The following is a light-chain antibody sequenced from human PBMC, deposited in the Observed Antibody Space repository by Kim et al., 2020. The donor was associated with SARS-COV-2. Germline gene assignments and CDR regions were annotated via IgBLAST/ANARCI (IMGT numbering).Light chain of an antibody. J-gene: IGKJ1*01. CDR2: DAS. V-gene: IGKV1-5*01. Sequence: AAFGAGVTITCRSSEGIGTWLAWYQQKPGKAPKLLISDASSLESGVPSRFSGSGSGTEFTLTISSLQPDDFATYYCQQFNTFSGTFGQGTKVDIK. CDR3: QQFNTFSGT. CDR1: EGIGTW.